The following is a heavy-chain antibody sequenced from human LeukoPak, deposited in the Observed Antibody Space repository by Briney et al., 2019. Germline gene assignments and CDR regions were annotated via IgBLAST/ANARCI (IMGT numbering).Heavy chain of an antibody. CDR1: GYTFTGYY. Sequence: ASVKVSCKASGYTFTGYYMHWVRQAPGQGLEWMGWINPNSGGTNYAQKFQGRVTMTRDTSISTAYMELSRLRSDDTAVYYCARSHRGLGRRGGTAMANPDYWGQGTLVTVSS. V-gene: IGHV1-2*02. D-gene: IGHD5-18*01. J-gene: IGHJ4*02. CDR3: ARSHRGLGRRGGTAMANPDY. CDR2: INPNSGGT.